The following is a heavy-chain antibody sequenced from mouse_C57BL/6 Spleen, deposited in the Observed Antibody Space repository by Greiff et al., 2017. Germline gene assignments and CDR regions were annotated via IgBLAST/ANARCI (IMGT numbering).Heavy chain of an antibody. J-gene: IGHJ2*01. Sequence: DVHLVESGGGLVKPGGSLKLSCAASGFTFSDYGMHWVRQAPEKGLEWVAYISSGSSTIYYADTVKGRFTISRDNAKNTLFLQMTSLRSEDTAMYYCARQGYDVYFDYWGQGTTLTVSS. CDR3: ARQGYDVYFDY. CDR2: ISSGSSTI. V-gene: IGHV5-17*01. D-gene: IGHD2-2*01. CDR1: GFTFSDYG.